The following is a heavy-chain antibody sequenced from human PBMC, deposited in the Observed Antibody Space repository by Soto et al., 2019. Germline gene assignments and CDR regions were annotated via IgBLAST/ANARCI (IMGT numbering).Heavy chain of an antibody. Sequence: GGPLRLSCAASGFTFRSYWMSWVRQAPGKGLEWVANIKEDGSEKYYVDSVKGRFTISRDNAKNSLYLQMNSLRGEDTAVYYCARDRGSGFDFYWGQGTLVTVSS. CDR3: ARDRGSGFDFY. J-gene: IGHJ4*02. D-gene: IGHD3-22*01. V-gene: IGHV3-7*01. CDR2: IKEDGSEK. CDR1: GFTFRSYW.